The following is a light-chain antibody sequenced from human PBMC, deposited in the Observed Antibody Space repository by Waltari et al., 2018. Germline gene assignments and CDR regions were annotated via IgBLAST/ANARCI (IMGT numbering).Light chain of an antibody. CDR1: RDINNF. J-gene: IGKJ2*01. Sequence: DIQMTQSPSSLSASVGDRVTISCQASRDINNFLNWYQQKPGLAPKLLIYDASNLEIGVPSRFSGRGSGTHFTFTISSLQPEDVATYYCQQYDDFPPYTFGQGTKVEIK. V-gene: IGKV1-33*01. CDR2: DAS. CDR3: QQYDDFPPYT.